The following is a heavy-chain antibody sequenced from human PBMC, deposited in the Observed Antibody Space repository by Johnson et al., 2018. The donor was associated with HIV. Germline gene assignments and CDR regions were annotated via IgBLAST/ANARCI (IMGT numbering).Heavy chain of an antibody. Sequence: VQLVESGGGVVRPGGSLRLSCAVSGFTFDDYGMSWVRQAPGKGLEWVSGINWNGGNTGYAGSVKGRFIISRDNAKNSLYLQMNTLRAEDTALYYCARDKSGSDRGAFDVWGQGTMVTVSS. V-gene: IGHV3-20*04. J-gene: IGHJ3*01. CDR1: GFTFDDYG. CDR2: INWNGGNT. D-gene: IGHD1-26*01. CDR3: ARDKSGSDRGAFDV.